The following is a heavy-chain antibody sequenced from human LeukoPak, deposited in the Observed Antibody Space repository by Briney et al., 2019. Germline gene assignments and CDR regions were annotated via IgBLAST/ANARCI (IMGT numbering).Heavy chain of an antibody. CDR3: AKDSSIAPRLGDY. Sequence: GGSLRLSCSASGFTFSSYAMSWVRQAPGKGLEWVSAISGSGGSTYYADSVKGRFTISRDNSKNTLYLQMNSLRAEDTAVYYCAKDSSIAPRLGDYWGQGTLVTVSS. D-gene: IGHD3-16*01. V-gene: IGHV3-23*01. CDR2: ISGSGGST. J-gene: IGHJ4*02. CDR1: GFTFSSYA.